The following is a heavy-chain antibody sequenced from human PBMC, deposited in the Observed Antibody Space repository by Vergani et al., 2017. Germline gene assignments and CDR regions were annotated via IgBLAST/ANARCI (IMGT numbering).Heavy chain of an antibody. Sequence: EVQLVESGGGLVQPGRSLRLSCTASGFTFGDYAMSWFRQAPGKGLEWVGFIRSKAYGGTTEYAASVKGRFTISRDDSKSIAYLQMNSLKTEDTAVYYCARDAPLGTVTTENWFDPWGQGTLVTVSS. V-gene: IGHV3-49*03. J-gene: IGHJ5*02. CDR3: ARDAPLGTVTTENWFDP. CDR2: IRSKAYGGTT. CDR1: GFTFGDYA. D-gene: IGHD4-11*01.